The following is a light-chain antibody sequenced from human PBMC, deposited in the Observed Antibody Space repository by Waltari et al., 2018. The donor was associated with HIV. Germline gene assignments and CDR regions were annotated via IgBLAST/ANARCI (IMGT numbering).Light chain of an antibody. CDR2: GNR. CDR3: QSYDSSLSGVV. CDR1: RSQIRASYD. Sequence: QSVLTQPPPGSGAPGQRVNISSTGTRSQIRASYDGTWDQQLPGKAPKPPIYGNRNRPSGGPDRLPGSKSGTSAALAITGLQAEDEADYYCQSYDSSLSGVVFGGGTRLTVL. V-gene: IGLV1-40*01. J-gene: IGLJ2*01.